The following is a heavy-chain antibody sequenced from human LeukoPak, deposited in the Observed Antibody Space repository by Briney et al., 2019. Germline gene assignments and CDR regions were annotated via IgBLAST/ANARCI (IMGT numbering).Heavy chain of an antibody. V-gene: IGHV4-39*01. Sequence: SETLSLTCTVSGGSISSSSYYWGWIRQPPGKGLEWIGSISYSGNTYYNPSLTSRVTISVDTSKNQFSLKLSSVTAADTAVYYCARRQTPDYWGQGTLVTVSS. CDR3: ARRQTPDY. J-gene: IGHJ4*02. CDR1: GGSISSSSYY. CDR2: ISYSGNT. D-gene: IGHD2-15*01.